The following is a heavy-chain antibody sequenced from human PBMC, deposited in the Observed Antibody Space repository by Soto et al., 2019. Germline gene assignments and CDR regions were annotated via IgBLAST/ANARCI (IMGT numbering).Heavy chain of an antibody. V-gene: IGHV1-69*13. J-gene: IGHJ5*02. CDR2: IIPIFGTA. CDR3: SGGVTIFGVVIAHNWFDP. D-gene: IGHD3-3*01. CDR1: GGTFSSYA. Sequence: SVKVSCKASGGTFSSYAISWVRQAPGQGLEWMGGIIPIFGTANYAQKFQGRVTITADESTSTAYMELSSLRSEDTAVYYCSGGVTIFGVVIAHNWFDPWGQGTLVTVSS.